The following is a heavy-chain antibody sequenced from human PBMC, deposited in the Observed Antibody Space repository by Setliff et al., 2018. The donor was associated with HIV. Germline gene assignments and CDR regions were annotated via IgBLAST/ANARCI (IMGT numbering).Heavy chain of an antibody. CDR2: ISYDGTNK. J-gene: IGHJ6*02. CDR1: GFTFSSYA. V-gene: IGHV3-30-3*01. CDR3: AKDRHGDYFHYYGMDV. Sequence: GGSLRLSCAASGFTFSSYAMHWVRQAPGKGLEWVAVISYDGTNKYFADSVKGRFTISRDNPKNTLYLQMNSLRGDDPAMYYCAKDRHGDYFHYYGMDVWGQGTTVTVSS. D-gene: IGHD4-17*01.